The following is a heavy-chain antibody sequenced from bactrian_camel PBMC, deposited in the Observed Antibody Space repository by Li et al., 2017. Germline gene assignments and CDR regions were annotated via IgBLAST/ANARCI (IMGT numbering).Heavy chain of an antibody. J-gene: IGHJ6*01. Sequence: HVQLVESGGGLVPPGGSLRLACVASGFSFSTHDMSWVRQAPGRGLEWISVIDSSAWSTYYSDAVKGRFTNSKDNEKNTLYLQMTSLKPEDTAMYYCAARSVGWCPLFEHWLGKRAYTPGGYFANWGQGTQVTVS. CDR2: IDSSAWST. CDR1: GFSFSTHD. D-gene: IGHD1*01. V-gene: IGHV3S33*01. CDR3: AARSVGWCPLFEHWLGKRAYTPGGYFAN.